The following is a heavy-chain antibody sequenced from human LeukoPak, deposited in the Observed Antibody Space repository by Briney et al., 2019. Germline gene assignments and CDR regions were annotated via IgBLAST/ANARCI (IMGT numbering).Heavy chain of an antibody. D-gene: IGHD3-10*01. V-gene: IGHV3-30*04. J-gene: IGHJ4*02. Sequence: GASLRLSCAASGFTLSSNVLHWVRQAPGKGLEWVALISYEGRNNYYAESVKGRFSISRDNSKNTLFLQMNSLRAEDTAVYYCARGDDYYGSGSYFDYWGQGTLVTVSS. CDR1: GFTLSSNV. CDR3: ARGDDYYGSGSYFDY. CDR2: ISYEGRNN.